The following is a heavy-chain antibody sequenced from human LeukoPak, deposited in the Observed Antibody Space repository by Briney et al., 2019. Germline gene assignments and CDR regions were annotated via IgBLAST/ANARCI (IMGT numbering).Heavy chain of an antibody. Sequence: SETLSLTCSVSGGSISTYYWTWIRQPPGKGLEWIGRINTGGGTSYNPSLKSRVTMSVDTSKNQFSLKLNSVTAADTAVYYCARDPFRSSFDSWGQGTLVTVSS. D-gene: IGHD1-26*01. CDR2: INTGGGT. CDR3: ARDPFRSSFDS. V-gene: IGHV4-4*07. J-gene: IGHJ4*02. CDR1: GGSISTYY.